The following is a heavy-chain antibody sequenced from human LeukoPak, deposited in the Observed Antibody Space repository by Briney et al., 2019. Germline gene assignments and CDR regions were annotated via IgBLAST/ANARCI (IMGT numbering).Heavy chain of an antibody. V-gene: IGHV3-30*18. Sequence: PGRSLRLSCAASGFTFSSYGMRWVRQAPGKGLEWVAVISYDGSNKYYADSVKGRFTISRDNSKNTLYLQMNSLRAEDTAVYYCAKGYQLLKVRLDAFDIWGQGTMVTVSS. J-gene: IGHJ3*02. CDR1: GFTFSSYG. CDR3: AKGYQLLKVRLDAFDI. D-gene: IGHD2-2*01. CDR2: ISYDGSNK.